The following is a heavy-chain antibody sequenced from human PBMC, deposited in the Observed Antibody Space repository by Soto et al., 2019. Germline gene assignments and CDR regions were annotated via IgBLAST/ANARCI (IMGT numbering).Heavy chain of an antibody. D-gene: IGHD3-22*01. CDR1: GYTFTSDD. J-gene: IGHJ3*02. V-gene: IGHV1-8*01. CDR3: ARDRRNTYYYDSSGSRSYAFDI. CDR2: INPNCGNT. Sequence: VASVAVSWAACGYTFTSDDVDWVRQAPGQGLERMGWINPNCGNTGYAQKFQGRVTITADESTSTAYVELSSLRSEDTAVYYCARDRRNTYYYDSSGSRSYAFDIWGQGTMVTLSS.